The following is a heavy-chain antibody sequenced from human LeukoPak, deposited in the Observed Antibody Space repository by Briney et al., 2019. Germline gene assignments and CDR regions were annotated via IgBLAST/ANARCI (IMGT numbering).Heavy chain of an antibody. Sequence: GGSLRLSCAASGFTFSSYAMSWVRQAPGKGLVWVSRINSDGSSTSYADSVKGRFTISRDNAKNTLYLQMNSLRAEDTAVYYCARDPRRYCSGASCSAYGMDVWGQGTTVTVSS. CDR1: GFTFSSYA. CDR3: ARDPRRYCSGASCSAYGMDV. V-gene: IGHV3-74*01. D-gene: IGHD2-15*01. CDR2: INSDGSST. J-gene: IGHJ6*02.